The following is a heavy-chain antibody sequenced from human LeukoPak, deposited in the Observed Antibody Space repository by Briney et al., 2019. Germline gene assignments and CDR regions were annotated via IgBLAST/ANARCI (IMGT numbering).Heavy chain of an antibody. Sequence: PSETLSLTCAVSGGSFSGYYWSWIRQPPGKGLEWIGEINHSGSTNYNPSLKSRVTISVDTSKNQFSLKLSSVTAADTAVYYCARGAATRGDYWGQGTLVTVSS. J-gene: IGHJ4*02. V-gene: IGHV4-34*01. CDR1: GGSFSGYY. CDR2: INHSGST. CDR3: ARGAATRGDY. D-gene: IGHD2-15*01.